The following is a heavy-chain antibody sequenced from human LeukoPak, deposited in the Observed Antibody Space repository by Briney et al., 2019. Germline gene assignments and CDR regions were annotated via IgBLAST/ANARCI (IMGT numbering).Heavy chain of an antibody. CDR3: ARLILHYGWD. Sequence: GESLKISCKGSAYSFTNFWIGWTRQIPGKGLDWMGMIYPIDSDPKYSPPFQGQGTISVDKFLSTAYLQWSSLKASDTGMYYCARLILHYGWDWGEGSMVGVSS. J-gene: IGHJ4*02. CDR1: AYSFTNFW. V-gene: IGHV5-51*01. CDR2: IYPIDSDP. D-gene: IGHD3-10*01.